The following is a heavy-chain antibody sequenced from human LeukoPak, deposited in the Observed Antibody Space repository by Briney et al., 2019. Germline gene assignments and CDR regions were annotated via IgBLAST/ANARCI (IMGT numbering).Heavy chain of an antibody. V-gene: IGHV4-34*01. CDR2: INHSGST. J-gene: IGHJ4*02. D-gene: IGHD3-10*01. CDR1: GGSFSGYY. Sequence: SETLSLTCAVYGGSFSGYYWSWIRQPPGKGLEWIGEINHSGSTNYNPSLKSRVTISVDTSKNQFSLKLSSVTAADTAVYYCARGSGSGYWGQGTLVTVSS. CDR3: ARGSGSGY.